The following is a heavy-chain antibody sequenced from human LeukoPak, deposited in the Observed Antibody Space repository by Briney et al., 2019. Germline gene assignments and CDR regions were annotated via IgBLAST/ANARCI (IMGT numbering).Heavy chain of an antibody. J-gene: IGHJ3*02. D-gene: IGHD6-19*01. Sequence: SETLSLTCTVSGDSINSYYWNWIRQPPGKGLEWIGYIYYSGSTNYNPSLKSRVTISVDTSKNQFSLNLSSVTAADTAVYYCAVAGKKRAFDIWGQGTMVTVSS. CDR1: GDSINSYY. CDR2: IYYSGST. V-gene: IGHV4-59*01. CDR3: AVAGKKRAFDI.